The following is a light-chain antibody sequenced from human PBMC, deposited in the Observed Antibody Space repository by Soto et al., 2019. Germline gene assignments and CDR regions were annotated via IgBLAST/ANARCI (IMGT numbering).Light chain of an antibody. V-gene: IGLV2-23*02. CDR2: EVS. Sequence: LTQPASVSGSPGQSITISCTGTSSDVGSYNLVSWYQQHPGKAPKLMIYEVSKRPSGVSNRFSGSKSGNTASLTISGLQAEDEADYYCCSYAGSSTFGVVFGGGTQLTVL. J-gene: IGLJ7*01. CDR1: SSDVGSYNL. CDR3: CSYAGSSTFGVV.